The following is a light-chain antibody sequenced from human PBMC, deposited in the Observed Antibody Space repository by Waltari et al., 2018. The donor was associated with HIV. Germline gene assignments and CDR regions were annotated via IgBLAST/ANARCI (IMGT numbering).Light chain of an antibody. V-gene: IGLV6-57*01. CDR3: QSYVGTTVV. Sequence: NFILTQSHSVSESPGKTVTISCPRSSGGIGSTDIQWYQQRPGRSPDTVIYEDSQRPSGVPNRFAGSVDSSSNSASLTISGLKTEDEADYFCQSYVGTTVVFGGGTRLTVL. CDR1: SGGIGSTD. CDR2: EDS. J-gene: IGLJ2*01.